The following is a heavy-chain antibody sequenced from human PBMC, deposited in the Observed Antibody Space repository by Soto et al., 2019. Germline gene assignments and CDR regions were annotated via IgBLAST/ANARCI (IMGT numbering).Heavy chain of an antibody. D-gene: IGHD3-22*01. CDR1: GGSNSSSSYY. V-gene: IGHV4-39*01. CDR2: IYYSGST. J-gene: IGHJ6*02. Sequence: PSETLSLTCTVSGGSNSSSSYYWGWVRQPPGKGLERSGSIYYSGSTYYNPALKSRVTISVDTSKNQFSLKLSSVTAADTAVYYCARRLYYDSSGFEGGGMDVWGQGTTVTVSS. CDR3: ARRLYYDSSGFEGGGMDV.